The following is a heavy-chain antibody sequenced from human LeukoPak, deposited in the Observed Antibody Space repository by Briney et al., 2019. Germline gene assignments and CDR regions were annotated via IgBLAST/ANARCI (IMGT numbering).Heavy chain of an antibody. Sequence: KPSETLSLTCAVYGGSFSGYYWSWIRQPPGKGLEWIGEINHSGSTNYNPSLESRVTISVDTSKNQFSLKLSSVTAADTAVYYCASTGIAVAGTDYWGQGTLVTVSS. V-gene: IGHV4-34*01. J-gene: IGHJ4*02. CDR3: ASTGIAVAGTDY. CDR2: INHSGST. D-gene: IGHD6-19*01. CDR1: GGSFSGYY.